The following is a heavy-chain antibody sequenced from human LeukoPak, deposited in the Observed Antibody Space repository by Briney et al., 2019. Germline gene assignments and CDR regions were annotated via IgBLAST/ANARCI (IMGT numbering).Heavy chain of an antibody. V-gene: IGHV3-11*04. CDR2: ISSSGSTI. D-gene: IGHD3-3*01. CDR1: GFTFSDCY. J-gene: IGHJ3*02. Sequence: PGGSLRLSCAASGFTFSDCYMSWIRQAPGKGLEWVSYISSSGSTIYYADSVKGRFTISRDNAKNSLYLQMNSLRAEDTAVYYCARAYYDFWSGYQGAFDIWGQGTMVTVSS. CDR3: ARAYYDFWSGYQGAFDI.